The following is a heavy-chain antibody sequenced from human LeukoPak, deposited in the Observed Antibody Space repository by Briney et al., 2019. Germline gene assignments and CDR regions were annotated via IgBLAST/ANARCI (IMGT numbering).Heavy chain of an antibody. V-gene: IGHV4-39*01. CDR3: ARCYCSGGSCYPDY. CDR1: GGSTSSSSYY. D-gene: IGHD2-15*01. J-gene: IGHJ4*02. CDR2: IYYSGST. Sequence: SETLSLTCSVSGGSTSSSSYYWGWIRQPPGKGVEWIGSIYYSGSTYYNSSLKSRVTISVDTSKNQFSLKLSSVTAADTAVYYSARCYCSGGSCYPDYWGQGTLVTVSS.